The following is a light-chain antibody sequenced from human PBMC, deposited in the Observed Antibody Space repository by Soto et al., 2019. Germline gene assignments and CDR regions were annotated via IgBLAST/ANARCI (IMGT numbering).Light chain of an antibody. Sequence: QSALTQPASVSGSPGQSITISCTGTSTDVGSYIYVSWYQQHPSKAPKLMIYEVSKRPSGVSNRFSGSKSGNTASLTISWLQAEDEADYYCNSYTSISTQGFGTGAKVTVL. CDR1: STDVGSYIY. CDR3: NSYTSISTQG. V-gene: IGLV2-14*01. J-gene: IGLJ1*01. CDR2: EVS.